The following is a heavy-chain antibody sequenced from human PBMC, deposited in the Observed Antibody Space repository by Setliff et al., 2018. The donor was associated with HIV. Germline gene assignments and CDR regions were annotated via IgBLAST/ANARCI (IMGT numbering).Heavy chain of an antibody. D-gene: IGHD2-21*02. CDR2: IIPIFGTT. CDR1: GGTFSTHS. Sequence: KVSCKASGGTFSTHSISWVRQAPGQGLEWMGGIIPIFGTTNYARKFQGRVTITADDSTSTAYMDLNNLRSEDTAVYYCARESGICGGDCHYAFDMWGHGTRVTVSS. V-gene: IGHV1-69*01. J-gene: IGHJ3*02. CDR3: ARESGICGGDCHYAFDM.